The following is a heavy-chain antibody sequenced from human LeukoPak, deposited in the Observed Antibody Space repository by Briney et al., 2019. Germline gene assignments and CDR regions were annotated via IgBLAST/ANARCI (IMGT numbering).Heavy chain of an antibody. CDR3: AKAKSVSSSARYYYYYGMDV. Sequence: GGSLRLSCAASGFTFSSYAMSWVRQAPGKGLEWVSAISGSGGSTYYADSVKGRYTISRDNSKNTLYLQMNSLRAEDTAVCYCAKAKSVSSSARYYYYYGMDVWGQGTTVTVSS. CDR1: GFTFSSYA. J-gene: IGHJ6*02. CDR2: ISGSGGST. V-gene: IGHV3-23*01. D-gene: IGHD6-6*01.